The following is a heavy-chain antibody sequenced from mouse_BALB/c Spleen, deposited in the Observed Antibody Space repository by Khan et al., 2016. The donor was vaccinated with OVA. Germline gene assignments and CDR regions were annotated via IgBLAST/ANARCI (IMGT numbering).Heavy chain of an antibody. J-gene: IGHJ2*01. Sequence: QVRLQQSGAELVKAGASVKMSCKASGYTFTSYWMHWVKQRLGQGLEWFAETNPTNGRTYYDEKFKSKATLTVDKSSSTAYMLLSGPTFEDSAVYYGARINKIVATYFDYWGQGTTLTVSS. D-gene: IGHD1-1*01. CDR1: GYTFTSYW. CDR2: TNPTNGRT. V-gene: IGHV1S81*02. CDR3: ARINKIVATYFDY.